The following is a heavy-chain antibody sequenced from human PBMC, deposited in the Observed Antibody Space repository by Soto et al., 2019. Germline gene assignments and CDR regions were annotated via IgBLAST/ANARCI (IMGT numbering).Heavy chain of an antibody. CDR2: IIPFLSAT. J-gene: IGHJ6*02. CDR1: GGHFDRLA. CDR3: ARGEDDYGDFGSMDV. V-gene: IGHV1-69*01. D-gene: IGHD4-17*01. Sequence: QVPLVQSGAEVKKPGSSVKVSCRASGGHFDRLALSWLRQAHGQGLEWMGGIIPFLSATTYAHKFQGRVTITADESASTLYLEVRSLTSDDTAVYYCARGEDDYGDFGSMDVWGQGTSVTVSS.